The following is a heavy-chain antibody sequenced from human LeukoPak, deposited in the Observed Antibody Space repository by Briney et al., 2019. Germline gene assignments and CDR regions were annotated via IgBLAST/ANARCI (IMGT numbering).Heavy chain of an antibody. V-gene: IGHV4-59*08. J-gene: IGHJ4*02. CDR1: GDSLSNYY. Sequence: PSETLSLTCSVSGDSLSNYYWTWMRQPPGKGLEWVGYTYYTGSPNYNPSLKSRVTISVDTSKNQFSLKLSSVTAADTAVYYCARLRDYGSGTFYNDYWGQGTLVTVSS. CDR2: TYYTGSP. CDR3: ARLRDYGSGTFYNDY. D-gene: IGHD3-10*01.